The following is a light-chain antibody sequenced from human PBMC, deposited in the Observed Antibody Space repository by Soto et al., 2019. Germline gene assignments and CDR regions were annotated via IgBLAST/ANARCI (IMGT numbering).Light chain of an antibody. V-gene: IGKV4-1*01. J-gene: IGKJ1*01. Sequence: DIVMTQSPDSLAVSLGERATINCKSSQSVLYSSNNKNYLAWYQQKPGQPPKLLIYWASTRESGVPDRFIGSGSGTDFTLTISSLQAENGALYYCLQYFRPCTFVQGTKVEIK. CDR3: LQYFRPCT. CDR2: WAS. CDR1: QSVLYSSNNKNY.